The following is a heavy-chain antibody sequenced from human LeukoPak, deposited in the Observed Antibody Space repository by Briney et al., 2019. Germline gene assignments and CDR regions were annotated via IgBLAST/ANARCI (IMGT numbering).Heavy chain of an antibody. V-gene: IGHV3-23*01. CDR2: ISGSGGST. D-gene: IGHD2-2*02. CDR3: AKARADCSSTSCHIFDY. J-gene: IGHJ4*02. Sequence: GGSLRLSCAASGFTFSSYAMSWVRQAPGKGLEWVSAISGSGGSTYYADSVKGRFTISRDNSKNTLYLQTNSLRAEDTAVYYCAKARADCSSTSCHIFDYWGQGTLVTVSS. CDR1: GFTFSSYA.